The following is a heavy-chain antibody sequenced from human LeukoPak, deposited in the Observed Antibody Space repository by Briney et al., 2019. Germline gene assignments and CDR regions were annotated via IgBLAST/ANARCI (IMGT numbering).Heavy chain of an antibody. V-gene: IGHV3-30-3*01. Sequence: GKSLRLSCAASGFTFSTYPMHWVRQAPGKGLEWVAVISYDGSSKYYADSVKGRFTISRDNSRNTLYLQMNSLRTEDTAVYYCARPTPVSTIFEYYFDFWGQGTLVTVSS. D-gene: IGHD4-11*01. CDR1: GFTFSTYP. CDR3: ARPTPVSTIFEYYFDF. J-gene: IGHJ4*02. CDR2: ISYDGSSK.